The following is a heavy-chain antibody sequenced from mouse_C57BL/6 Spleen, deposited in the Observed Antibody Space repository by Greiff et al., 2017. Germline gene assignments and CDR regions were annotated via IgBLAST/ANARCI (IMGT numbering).Heavy chain of an antibody. CDR2: IPPNSGST. D-gene: IGHD4-1*01. V-gene: IGHV1-64*01. CDR1: GYTFTSYW. J-gene: IGHJ2*01. Sequence: VQLQQPGAELVKPGASVTLSCKASGYTFTSYWMHWVKQRPGQGLEWIGMIPPNSGSTNYHEKFKSKATLTVDKSSSTAYMQLSSLPSEDSSVYYCAPEGGGTGYYFDYWGQGTTLTVSS. CDR3: APEGGGTGYYFDY.